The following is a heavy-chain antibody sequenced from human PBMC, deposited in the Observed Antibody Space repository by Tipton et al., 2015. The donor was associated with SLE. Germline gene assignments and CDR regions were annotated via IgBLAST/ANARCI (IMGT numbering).Heavy chain of an antibody. D-gene: IGHD5-12*01. J-gene: IGHJ4*02. CDR2: MSYSGST. CDR1: GGSISRDDYY. CDR3: ARGGVGGYDYFDH. Sequence: TLSLTCTVSGGSISRDDYYWTWIRQHPGKGLEWIGHMSYSGSTYYNPSLKSRITISVDTSKNHFSLKLSSVTAADTAVYYCARGGVGGYDYFDHWGQGTLVTVSS. V-gene: IGHV4-31*03.